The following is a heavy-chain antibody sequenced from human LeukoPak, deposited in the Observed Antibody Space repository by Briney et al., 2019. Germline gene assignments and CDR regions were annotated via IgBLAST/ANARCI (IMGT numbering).Heavy chain of an antibody. Sequence: GGSLRLSCAASGFTFSGYGMHWVRQAPGKGLEWVAMISYDGNSKYYGDSVKGRFTISRDNSKNTLYLQMDSLRTEDTAVYYCAKDWGSSGWYNYFDPWGQGTLVTVSS. J-gene: IGHJ5*02. CDR2: ISYDGNSK. CDR3: AKDWGSSGWYNYFDP. D-gene: IGHD6-19*01. CDR1: GFTFSGYG. V-gene: IGHV3-30*18.